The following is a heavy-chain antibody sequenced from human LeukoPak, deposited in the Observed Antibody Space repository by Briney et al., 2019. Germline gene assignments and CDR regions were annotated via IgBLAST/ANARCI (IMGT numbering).Heavy chain of an antibody. CDR1: GFTVSSNY. J-gene: IGHJ4*02. CDR2: TYSGGST. D-gene: IGHD6-19*01. CDR3: ARGVGIAVAGTGGFDY. Sequence: GGSLRLSCAASGFTVSSNYMSWVRQAPGKGLEWVSVTYSGGSTYYADSVKGRFTISRDNSKNTLYLQMNSLRAEDTAVYYCARGVGIAVAGTGGFDYWGQGTLVTVSS. V-gene: IGHV3-53*01.